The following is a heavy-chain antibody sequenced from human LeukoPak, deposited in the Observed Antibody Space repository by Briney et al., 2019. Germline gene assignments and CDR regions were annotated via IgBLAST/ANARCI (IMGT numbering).Heavy chain of an antibody. D-gene: IGHD3-22*01. CDR2: IWYDGSNI. V-gene: IGHV3-33*01. J-gene: IGHJ4*02. CDR3: ARARNDYDTSSFSALDY. CDR1: GFTFSSYG. Sequence: GGSLRLSCAASGFTFSSYGMHWVRQAPGKGLEWLAVIWYDGSNIYYADPVKGRFAISRDNSKDTLYLQINSLRAEDTAVYYCARARNDYDTSSFSALDYWGQGTLVTVSS.